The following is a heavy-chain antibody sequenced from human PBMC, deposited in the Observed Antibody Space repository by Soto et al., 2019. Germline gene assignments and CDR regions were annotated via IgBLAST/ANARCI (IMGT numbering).Heavy chain of an antibody. V-gene: IGHV1-69*06. CDR2: IIPIFGTA. Sequence: RASVKVSCKASGGTFSSYAISWVRQAPGQGLEWMGGIIPIFGTANYAQKFQGRVTITADKSTSTAYMELSSLRSEDTAVYYCARGFRSYYDSSGRPYYYYGMDVWGQGTTVTVSS. D-gene: IGHD3-22*01. J-gene: IGHJ6*02. CDR1: GGTFSSYA. CDR3: ARGFRSYYDSSGRPYYYYGMDV.